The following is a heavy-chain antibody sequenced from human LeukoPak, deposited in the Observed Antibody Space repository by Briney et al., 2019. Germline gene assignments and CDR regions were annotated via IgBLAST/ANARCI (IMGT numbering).Heavy chain of an antibody. Sequence: SETLSLTCTVSGCSISSYYWSWIRQPAGKGLEWIGRIYTSGSTNYNPSLKSRVTMSVDTSKNQFSLKLSSVTAADTAVYYCARERWYYYDSSGYHDYWGQGTLVTVSS. V-gene: IGHV4-4*07. CDR2: IYTSGST. D-gene: IGHD3-22*01. CDR1: GCSISSYY. J-gene: IGHJ4*02. CDR3: ARERWYYYDSSGYHDY.